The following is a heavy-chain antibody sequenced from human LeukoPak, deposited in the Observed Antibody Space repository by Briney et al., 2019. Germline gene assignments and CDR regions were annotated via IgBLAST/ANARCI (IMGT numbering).Heavy chain of an antibody. J-gene: IGHJ5*02. V-gene: IGHV4-59*01. CDR2: IYYSGST. D-gene: IGHD4-17*01. CDR3: ARAGTTVTSWFDP. CDR1: GGSISSYX. Sequence: PSETLSLTCTVSGGSISSYXWSWIXQPPGXXLEWXGSIYYSGSTNYKSSLKSRVTISVDTSKNQFSLKLSSVTAADTAVYYCARAGTTVTSWFDPWGQGTLVTVSP.